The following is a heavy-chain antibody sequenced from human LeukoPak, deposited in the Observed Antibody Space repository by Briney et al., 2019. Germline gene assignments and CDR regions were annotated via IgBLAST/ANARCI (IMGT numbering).Heavy chain of an antibody. V-gene: IGHV3-30*18. Sequence: GGSLRLSCAASGFTFSSYGMHWVRQAPGKGLEWVAVISYDGSNKYYADSVKGRFTISRDNSKNTLYLQMNSLRAEDTAVYYCAKGQNPVRGVTQLDYWGQGTLVTVSS. D-gene: IGHD3-10*01. CDR2: ISYDGSNK. CDR3: AKGQNPVRGVTQLDY. J-gene: IGHJ4*02. CDR1: GFTFSSYG.